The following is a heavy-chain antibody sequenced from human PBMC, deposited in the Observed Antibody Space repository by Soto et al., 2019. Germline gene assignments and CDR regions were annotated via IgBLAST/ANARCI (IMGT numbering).Heavy chain of an antibody. CDR1: GFTITYYG. V-gene: IGHV3-33*01. D-gene: IGHD5-18*01. J-gene: IGHJ4*02. CDR3: ARNFAPQGQYNFDY. CDR2: LSSDGISE. Sequence: QVQLVESGGGVVQPGGSLRLSCAASGFTITYYGMHWVRQAPGKGLEWVAALSSDGISEYYADSVKGRFSVSRDNIKNSMFLQISGLKGEDTAVYFCARNFAPQGQYNFDYWGQGTLVTVSS.